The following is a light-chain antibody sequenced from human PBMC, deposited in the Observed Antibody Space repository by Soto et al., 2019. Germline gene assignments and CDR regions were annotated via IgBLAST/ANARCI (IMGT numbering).Light chain of an antibody. Sequence: SVLTHAPSVSGTPGQRVTITCSGSISNIGRNSVNCYQHLPGTAPKLLTHGNNHRPSGVPDRFSGSKSGTSASLAISGLQPEDEADYCCAAWDDSLNEYVFGDGTKVTVL. CDR2: GNN. CDR1: ISNIGRNS. J-gene: IGLJ1*01. V-gene: IGLV1-44*01. CDR3: AAWDDSLNEYV.